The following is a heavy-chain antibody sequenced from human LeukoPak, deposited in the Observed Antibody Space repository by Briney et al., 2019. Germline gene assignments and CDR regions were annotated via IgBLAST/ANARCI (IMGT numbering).Heavy chain of an antibody. CDR2: IIPIFGTA. CDR1: GGTFSSYA. D-gene: IGHD3-22*01. V-gene: IGHV1-69*01. Sequence: GSSVKVSCKASGGTFSSYAISWVRQAPGQGLEWMGGIIPIFGTANYAQKFRGRVTITADESTSTAYMELSSLRSDDTAVYYCARDLFYYDSSGYYYTLDYWGQGTLVTVSS. CDR3: ARDLFYYDSSGYYYTLDY. J-gene: IGHJ4*02.